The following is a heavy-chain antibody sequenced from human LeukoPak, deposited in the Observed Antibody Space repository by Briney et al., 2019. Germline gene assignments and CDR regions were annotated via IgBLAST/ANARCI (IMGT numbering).Heavy chain of an antibody. J-gene: IGHJ5*02. Sequence: GGCLSLSCAATGFAFNSFAMSWVRQVRGKGLEWIATIHSMANTTYDAGDVKCRFTISRDNSKNTLYLQLNSLRAEDTAVSYCANPISGGLAVTADWFDPWGQGILVTVSS. CDR2: IHSMANTT. CDR1: GFAFNSFA. V-gene: IGHV3-23*05. CDR3: ANPISGGLAVTADWFDP. D-gene: IGHD6-19*01.